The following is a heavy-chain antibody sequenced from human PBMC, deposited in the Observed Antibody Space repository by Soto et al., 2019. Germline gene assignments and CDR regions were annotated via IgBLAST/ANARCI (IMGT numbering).Heavy chain of an antibody. Sequence: SETLSLTCTFSGGSISIGDYYWSWIRQPPGKGLEWIGYIYYSGSTYYNPSLKSRVTISVDTSKNQFSLKLSSVTAADTAVYYCARKHLDKAMAYFDYWGQGTLVTVSS. V-gene: IGHV4-30-4*01. CDR2: IYYSGST. CDR3: ARKHLDKAMAYFDY. J-gene: IGHJ4*02. D-gene: IGHD5-18*01. CDR1: GGSISIGDYY.